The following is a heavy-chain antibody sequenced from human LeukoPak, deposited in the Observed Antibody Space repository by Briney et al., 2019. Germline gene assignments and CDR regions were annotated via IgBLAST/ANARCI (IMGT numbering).Heavy chain of an antibody. CDR3: ARDDHDLPDIVATTFDY. CDR2: ISYDGSNK. D-gene: IGHD5-12*01. Sequence: GGSLRLSCAASGFTFSSYAMHWVRQAPGKGLEWVAVISYDGSNKYYADSVKGRFTISRDNSKNTLYLQMNSLRAEDTAVYYCARDDHDLPDIVATTFDYWGQGTLVTVSS. V-gene: IGHV3-30-3*01. CDR1: GFTFSSYA. J-gene: IGHJ4*02.